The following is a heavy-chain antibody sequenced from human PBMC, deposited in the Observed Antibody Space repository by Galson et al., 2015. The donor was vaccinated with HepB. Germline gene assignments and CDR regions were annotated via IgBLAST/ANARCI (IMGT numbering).Heavy chain of an antibody. V-gene: IGHV1-69*04. D-gene: IGHD6-19*01. CDR3: ADSGWSFRTDYYYYGMDV. Sequence: SVKVSCKASGYTFTSYGISWVRQAPGQGLEWMGRIIPILGIANYAQKFQGRVTITADKSTSTAYMELSSLRSEDTAVYYCADSGWSFRTDYYYYGMDVWGQGTTVTVSS. CDR2: IIPILGIA. CDR1: GYTFTSYG. J-gene: IGHJ6*02.